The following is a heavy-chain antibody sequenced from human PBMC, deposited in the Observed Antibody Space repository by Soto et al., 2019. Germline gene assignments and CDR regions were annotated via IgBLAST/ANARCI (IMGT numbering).Heavy chain of an antibody. CDR2: IIPIFGTA. Sequence: AVKVSCKASGGTFSSYAISWVRQAPGQGLEWMGGIIPIFGTANYAQKFQGRVTITADESTSTAYMELSSLRSEDTAVYYCARDDCSGGSCYHYYYYGMDVWGQGTTVT. CDR3: ARDDCSGGSCYHYYYYGMDV. J-gene: IGHJ6*02. CDR1: GGTFSSYA. D-gene: IGHD2-15*01. V-gene: IGHV1-69*13.